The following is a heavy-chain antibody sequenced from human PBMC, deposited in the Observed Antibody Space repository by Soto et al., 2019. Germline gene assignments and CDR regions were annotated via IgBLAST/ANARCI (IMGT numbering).Heavy chain of an antibody. CDR1: GFTVSSNY. J-gene: IGHJ6*02. V-gene: IGHV3-53*01. D-gene: IGHD1-20*01. CDR3: ARYNVANYYYYGMDV. Sequence: GSLRLSCAASGFTVSSNYMSWVRQAPGKGLEWVSVIYSGGSTYYADSVKGRFTISRDNSKNTLYLQMNSLRAEDTAVYYCARYNVANYYYYGMDVWGQGTTVTVSS. CDR2: IYSGGST.